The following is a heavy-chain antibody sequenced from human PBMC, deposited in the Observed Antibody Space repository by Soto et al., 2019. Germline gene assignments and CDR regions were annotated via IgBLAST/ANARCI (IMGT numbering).Heavy chain of an antibody. CDR2: IIPIFGTA. CDR3: ASSSRRYYYDSSTHFYYYGMDV. V-gene: IGHV1-69*06. J-gene: IGHJ6*02. Sequence: GASVKVSCKASGGTFSSYAISWVRQAPRQGLEWMGGIIPIFGTANYAQKFQGRVTITADKSTSTAYMELSSLRSEDTAVYYCASSSRRYYYDSSTHFYYYGMDVWGQGTTVTVSS. CDR1: GGTFSSYA. D-gene: IGHD3-22*01.